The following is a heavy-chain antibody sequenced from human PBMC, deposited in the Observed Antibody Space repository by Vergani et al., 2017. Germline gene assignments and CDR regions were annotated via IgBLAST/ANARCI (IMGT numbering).Heavy chain of an antibody. D-gene: IGHD2-8*01. CDR3: AKKKAYAIRGSDYYYYMDV. CDR2: ISGSGGST. J-gene: IGHJ6*03. Sequence: EVQLLESGGGLVQPGGSLRLSCAASGFTFSSYAMSWVRQAPGKGLEWVSAISGSGGSTYYADSVKGRFTISRDNSKNTLYLQMNSVRAEDTAVYYCAKKKAYAIRGSDYYYYMDVWGKGTTVTVSS. V-gene: IGHV3-23*01. CDR1: GFTFSSYA.